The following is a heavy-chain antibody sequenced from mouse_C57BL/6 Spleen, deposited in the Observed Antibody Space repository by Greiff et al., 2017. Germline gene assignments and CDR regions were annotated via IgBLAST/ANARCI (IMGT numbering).Heavy chain of an antibody. J-gene: IGHJ1*03. V-gene: IGHV2-2*01. CDR3: ARGDYYGSSRYFDV. CDR1: GFSLTSYG. CDR2: IGSGGST. Sequence: VQLQESGPGLVQPSQSLSITCPVSGFSLTSYGVHWVRQSPGKGLEWLGVIGSGGSTDYNAAFISRLSISKDNSKSQVFFKMNSLQADDTAIYYCARGDYYGSSRYFDVWGTGTTGTVSS. D-gene: IGHD1-1*01.